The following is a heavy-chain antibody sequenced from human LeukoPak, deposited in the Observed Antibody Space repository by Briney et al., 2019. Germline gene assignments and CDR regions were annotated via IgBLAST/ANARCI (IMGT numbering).Heavy chain of an antibody. D-gene: IGHD3-22*01. CDR1: GLTFSTYT. V-gene: IGHV3-21*04. CDR2: ISSSSSYI. Sequence: GGSLRLSCAASGLTFSTYTMNWVRQAPGKGLEWVSSISSSSSYIYYADSVKGRFTISRDNSKNTLYLQMNSLRAEDTAVYYCAKDRGTGYYYDSSGYFDYWGQGTLVTVSS. J-gene: IGHJ4*02. CDR3: AKDRGTGYYYDSSGYFDY.